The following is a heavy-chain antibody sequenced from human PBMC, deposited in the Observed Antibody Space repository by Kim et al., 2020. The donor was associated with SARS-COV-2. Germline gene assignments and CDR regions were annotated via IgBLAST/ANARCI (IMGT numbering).Heavy chain of an antibody. D-gene: IGHD1-26*01. J-gene: IGHJ4*02. CDR2: ISSSSSTI. V-gene: IGHV3-48*04. CDR3: ARDEVGCLGY. CDR1: GFTFSSYS. Sequence: GGSLRLSCAASGFTFSSYSMNWVRQAPGKGLEWVSYISSSSSTIYYADSVKGRFTISRDNAKNSLYLQMNSLRAEDTAVYYCARDEVGCLGYWGQGTLVTVSS.